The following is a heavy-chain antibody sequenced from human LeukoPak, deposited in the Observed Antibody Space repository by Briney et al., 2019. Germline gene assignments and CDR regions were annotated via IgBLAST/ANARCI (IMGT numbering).Heavy chain of an antibody. CDR2: INSNSGGT. CDR1: GYTFTGYY. J-gene: IGHJ6*03. CDR3: ARTGYCSSTSCYDYYYYYMDV. Sequence: GASVKVSCKASGYTFTGYYIHWVRQAPGQGLEWMGWINSNSGGTNYAQKFQGRVTITTDESTSTAYMELSSLRSEDTAVYYCARTGYCSSTSCYDYYYYYMDVWGKGTTVTVSS. D-gene: IGHD2-2*01. V-gene: IGHV1-2*02.